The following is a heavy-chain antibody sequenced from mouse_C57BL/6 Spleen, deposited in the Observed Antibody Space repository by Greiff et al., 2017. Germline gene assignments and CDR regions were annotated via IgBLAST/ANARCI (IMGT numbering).Heavy chain of an antibody. J-gene: IGHJ2*01. D-gene: IGHD2-1*01. CDR3: ARDTVYYGNYDYFDY. V-gene: IGHV5-4*01. Sequence: EVQVVESGGGLVKPGGSLKLSCAASGFTFSSYAMSWVRQTPEKRLEWVATISDGGSYTYYPDNVKGRFTISRDNAKNNLYLQMSHLKSEDTAMYYCARDTVYYGNYDYFDYWGQGTTLTVSS. CDR1: GFTFSSYA. CDR2: ISDGGSYT.